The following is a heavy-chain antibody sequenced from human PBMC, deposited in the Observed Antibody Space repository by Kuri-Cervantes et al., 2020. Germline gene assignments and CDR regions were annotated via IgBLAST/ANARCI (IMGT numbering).Heavy chain of an antibody. CDR2: IKQDGSEK. V-gene: IGHV3-7*01. CDR1: GLTFSSYW. Sequence: GESLKISCVVSGLTFSSYWMTWVRQAPGKGLEWVANIKQDGSEKFYVDSVKGRFTISRDNSKNTLYLRMNSLRAEDTAVYYCARDFGYKGLVRVFSSRDAFDIWGQGTMVTVSS. CDR3: ARDFGYKGLVRVFSSRDAFDI. J-gene: IGHJ3*02. D-gene: IGHD5-12*01.